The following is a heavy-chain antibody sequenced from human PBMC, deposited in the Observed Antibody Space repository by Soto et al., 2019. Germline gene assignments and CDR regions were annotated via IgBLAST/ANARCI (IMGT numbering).Heavy chain of an antibody. D-gene: IGHD5-18*01. Sequence: GGSLRLSCAASGFTFSSYSMNWVRQAPGKGLEWVSSISSSSSYIYYADSVKGRFTISRDNAKNSLYLQMNSLRAEDTAVYYWRGGVENTTMVKYYYGMDVWGQGTTVTVSS. CDR2: ISSSSSYI. CDR3: RGGVENTTMVKYYYGMDV. V-gene: IGHV3-21*01. CDR1: GFTFSSYS. J-gene: IGHJ6*02.